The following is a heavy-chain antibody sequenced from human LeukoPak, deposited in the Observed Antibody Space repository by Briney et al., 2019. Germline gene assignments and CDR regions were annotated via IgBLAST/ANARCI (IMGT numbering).Heavy chain of an antibody. D-gene: IGHD3-10*01. CDR2: INAFNGDT. CDR1: SYSFTSYG. CDR3: ARDGSGTWSDP. J-gene: IGHJ5*02. V-gene: IGHV1-18*01. Sequence: VKVSCKASSYSFTSYGITWVRQAPGLGLEWMGWINAFNGDTDHAQKFQGRVTMTTDTSTSTAYMELRSLRSDDTAVYYCARDGSGTWSDPWGQGTLVTVSS.